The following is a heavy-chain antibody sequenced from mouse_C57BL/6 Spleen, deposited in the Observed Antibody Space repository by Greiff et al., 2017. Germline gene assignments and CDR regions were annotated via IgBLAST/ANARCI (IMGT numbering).Heavy chain of an antibody. V-gene: IGHV5-9-1*02. CDR2: ISSGGDYI. CDR3: TRNWAYFDY. CDR1: GFTFSSYA. J-gene: IGHJ2*01. Sequence: EVNLVESGEGLVKPGGSLKLSCAASGFTFSSYAMSWVRQTPEKRLEWVAYISSGGDYIYYADTVKGRFTFSRDNARNTLYLQMSSLKSEDTAMYYCTRNWAYFDYWGKGTTLTVPS. D-gene: IGHD4-1*01.